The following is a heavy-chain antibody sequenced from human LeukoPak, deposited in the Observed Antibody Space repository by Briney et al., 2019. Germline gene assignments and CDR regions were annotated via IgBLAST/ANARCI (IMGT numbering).Heavy chain of an antibody. D-gene: IGHD3-10*01. Sequence: PSETLSLTCAVYGGSFSGYYWSWIRQPPGKGLEWIGEINHSGSTNYNPSLKSRVTISVDTSKNQFSLKLSSATAADTAVYYCAAESGSGSYDVDYWGQGTLVTVSS. CDR3: AAESGSGSYDVDY. CDR1: GGSFSGYY. J-gene: IGHJ4*02. V-gene: IGHV4-34*01. CDR2: INHSGST.